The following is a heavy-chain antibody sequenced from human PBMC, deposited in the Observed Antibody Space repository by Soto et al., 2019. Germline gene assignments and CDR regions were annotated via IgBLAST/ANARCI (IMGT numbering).Heavy chain of an antibody. Sequence: QVQLQESGPGLVKPSETLSLTCTVSGGSISGGVHSWSWIRQPPGKGLEWIGHIFDSGSTYYNPSLTSRLNISVDTSQNQFSLRLSSVTAADTAVYYCAREIMTLTNDWYFDLWGRGPLVTVSS. CDR2: IFDSGST. CDR1: GGSISGGVHS. J-gene: IGHJ2*01. V-gene: IGHV4-30-4*01. D-gene: IGHD2-8*01. CDR3: AREIMTLTNDWYFDL.